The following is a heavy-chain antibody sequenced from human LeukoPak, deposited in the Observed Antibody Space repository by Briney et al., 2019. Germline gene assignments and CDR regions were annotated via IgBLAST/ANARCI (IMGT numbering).Heavy chain of an antibody. V-gene: IGHV4-38-2*02. Sequence: SETLSLTCTVSGYSISSGYYWGWIRRPPGKGLEWIGSIYHSGSTYYNPSLKSRVTISVDTSKNQFSLKLSSVTAADTAVYYCARSLRAKNWFDPWGQGTLVTVSS. CDR2: IYHSGST. CDR3: ARSLRAKNWFDP. D-gene: IGHD4/OR15-4a*01. J-gene: IGHJ5*02. CDR1: GYSISSGYY.